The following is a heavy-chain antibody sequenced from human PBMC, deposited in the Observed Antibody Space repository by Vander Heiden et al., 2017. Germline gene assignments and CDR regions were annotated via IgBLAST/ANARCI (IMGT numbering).Heavy chain of an antibody. D-gene: IGHD5-12*01. CDR1: GFTFGDYA. CDR3: TTTTSGYSGYVFDY. V-gene: IGHV3-49*05. J-gene: IGHJ4*02. Sequence: EVQLVESGGGLVKPGRSLRLSWTASGFTFGDYAISWFRQAQGKGLEWVGFIRSTAYGGTTEYAAPVKGRFTISRDDSKRIAYLQMNSLKTEDTAVYYCTTTTSGYSGYVFDYWGQGTLVTVSS. CDR2: IRSTAYGGTT.